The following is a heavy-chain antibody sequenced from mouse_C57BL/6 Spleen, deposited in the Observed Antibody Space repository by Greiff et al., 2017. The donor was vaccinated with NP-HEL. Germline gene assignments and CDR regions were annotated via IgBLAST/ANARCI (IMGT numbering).Heavy chain of an antibody. CDR1: GYTFTDYY. V-gene: IGHV1-19*01. CDR3: ARKDPSYWYFDV. J-gene: IGHJ1*03. CDR2: INPYNGGT. Sequence: EVQLQQSGPVLVKPGASVKMSCKASGYTFTDYYMNWVKQSHGKSLEWIGVINPYNGGTSYNQKFKGKATLTVDKSSSTAYMELNSLTSEDSAVYYCARKDPSYWYFDVWGTGTTVTVSS.